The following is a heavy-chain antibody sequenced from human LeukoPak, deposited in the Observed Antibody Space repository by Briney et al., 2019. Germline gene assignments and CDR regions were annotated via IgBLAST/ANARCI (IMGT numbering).Heavy chain of an antibody. V-gene: IGHV3-30*18. D-gene: IGHD1-26*01. J-gene: IGHJ4*02. Sequence: GRSLRLSCAASGLTFSSYGMHWVRQAPGKGLEWVAGISYDGSHKYYTDSVKGRFTISRDNSKNTLYLQMNSLRAEDTAVYYCAKDRFSGTQIDYWGQGTLVTVSS. CDR3: AKDRFSGTQIDY. CDR1: GLTFSSYG. CDR2: ISYDGSHK.